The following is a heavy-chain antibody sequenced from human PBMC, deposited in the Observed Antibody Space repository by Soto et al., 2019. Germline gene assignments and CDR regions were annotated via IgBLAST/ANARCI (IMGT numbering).Heavy chain of an antibody. CDR1: GGSVNSGNYY. Sequence: QVQLQQWGAGLLKPSETLSLTCAVFGGSVNSGNYYWSWIRQPPGKGLEWIGEMSHSGGTPFHPSLMSRVNISVDTSKNQFSLKMSSVTAADTALYYCARVERGTATTVVDAFDIWGPGTMVTVSS. CDR2: MSHSGGT. CDR3: ARVERGTATTVVDAFDI. D-gene: IGHD1-1*01. J-gene: IGHJ3*02. V-gene: IGHV4-34*01.